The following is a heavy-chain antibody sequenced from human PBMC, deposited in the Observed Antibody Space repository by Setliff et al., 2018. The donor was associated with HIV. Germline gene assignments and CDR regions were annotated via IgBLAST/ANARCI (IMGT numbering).Heavy chain of an antibody. Sequence: ASVKVSCKASGYTFTSYYMHWVRQAPGQGLEWMGIINPSGGSTSYAQKFQGRVTMTRDTSTSTVYMELSSLRSEDTAVYYCARDRGGAAREYYFDDWGQGTLVTVSS. V-gene: IGHV1-46*01. CDR2: INPSGGST. CDR1: GYTFTSYY. CDR3: ARDRGGAAREYYFDD. J-gene: IGHJ4*02. D-gene: IGHD6-6*01.